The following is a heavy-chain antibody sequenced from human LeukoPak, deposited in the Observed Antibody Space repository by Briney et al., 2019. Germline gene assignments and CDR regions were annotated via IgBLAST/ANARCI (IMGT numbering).Heavy chain of an antibody. D-gene: IGHD1-26*01. V-gene: IGHV1-2*02. J-gene: IGHJ4*02. Sequence: SSVKVSCKSSGYTFTGYYMHWVRQAPGQGLEWMGWINPNSGGTNYAQKFQGRVTMTRDTAISTAYMELSRLRSDDTAVYYCARAAKWELRLDWGQGTLVTVSS. CDR1: GYTFTGYY. CDR2: INPNSGGT. CDR3: ARAAKWELRLD.